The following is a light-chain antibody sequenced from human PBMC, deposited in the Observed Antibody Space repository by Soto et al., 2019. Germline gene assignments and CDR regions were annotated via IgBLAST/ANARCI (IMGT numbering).Light chain of an antibody. CDR2: QAS. V-gene: IGKV1-5*03. Sequence: DIQMTQSPSALSASVGDRVTITCRASQTISSWLAWYQQKPGEAPRHLIYQASSLETEVPSRFSGSGSGTEFTLTISSLQPGDFATYYCQQYNSYSLTFGQGTKVDIK. CDR1: QTISSW. CDR3: QQYNSYSLT. J-gene: IGKJ1*01.